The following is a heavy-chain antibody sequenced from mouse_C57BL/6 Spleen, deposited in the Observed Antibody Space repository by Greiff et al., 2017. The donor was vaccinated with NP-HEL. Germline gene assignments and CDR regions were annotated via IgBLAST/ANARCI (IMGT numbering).Heavy chain of an antibody. D-gene: IGHD1-1*01. V-gene: IGHV1-55*01. CDR1: GYTFTSYW. CDR3: ARTYYSGSSYGFDY. CDR2: IYPGSGST. J-gene: IGHJ2*01. Sequence: VQLQQPGAELVKPGASVKMSCKASGYTFTSYWITWVKQRPGQGLEWIGDIYPGSGSTNYNEKFKSKATLTVDTSYSTAYMQLSSLTSEDSAVYYCARTYYSGSSYGFDYWGQGTTLTVSS.